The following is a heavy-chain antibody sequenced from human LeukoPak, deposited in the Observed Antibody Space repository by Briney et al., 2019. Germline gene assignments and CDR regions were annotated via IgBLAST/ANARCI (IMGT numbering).Heavy chain of an antibody. D-gene: IGHD2-15*01. V-gene: IGHV3-23*01. CDR1: GFTFNNYA. CDR3: AKDRSHYSGGSCYPFDY. J-gene: IGHJ4*02. CDR2: ISDDGRST. Sequence: GGSLRLSCAASGFTFNNYAMSWVRQAPGKGLEWVSAISDDGRSTYYADSVKGRFTISRDNSKNTLYLQMNSLRAEDTAVYYCAKDRSHYSGGSCYPFDYWGQGTLVTVSS.